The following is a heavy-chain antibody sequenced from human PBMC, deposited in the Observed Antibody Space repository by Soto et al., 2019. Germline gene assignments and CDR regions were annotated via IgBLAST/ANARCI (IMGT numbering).Heavy chain of an antibody. J-gene: IGHJ5*02. D-gene: IGHD6-13*01. V-gene: IGHV1-18*01. CDR3: SREKGTIAAAGNGWFDP. Sequence: ASVKVSCKASGYTFTSYGISWVRQAPGQGLEWMGWISAYNGNTNYAQKLQGRVTMTTDTSTSTAYMELRSLRSDDTAVYYCSREKGTIAAAGNGWFDPWGQGTLVTVSS. CDR1: GYTFTSYG. CDR2: ISAYNGNT.